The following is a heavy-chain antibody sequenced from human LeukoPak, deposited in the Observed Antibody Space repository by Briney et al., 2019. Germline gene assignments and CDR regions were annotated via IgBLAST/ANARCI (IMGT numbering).Heavy chain of an antibody. J-gene: IGHJ4*02. Sequence: GGSLRLSCAASGFTFSSYSMTWVRQAPGKGLEWVSSISGNSRYTYYADSMRGRFTISRDNAKNSLYLQMNSLKPEDTSVYYCARVAEAAAFDSWAQGPLVRVPS. D-gene: IGHD6-13*01. CDR3: ARVAEAAAFDS. CDR1: GFTFSSYS. CDR2: ISGNSRYT. V-gene: IGHV3-21*06.